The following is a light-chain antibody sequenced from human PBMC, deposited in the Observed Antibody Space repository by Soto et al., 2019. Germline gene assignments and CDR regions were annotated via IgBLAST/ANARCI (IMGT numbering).Light chain of an antibody. CDR2: EVS. J-gene: IGLJ1*01. CDR3: SSYTSSSTYV. Sequence: QSVLTQPASVSGSRGQSITISCTGTSSDVGGSNYVSWYQQDPGKAPKLMIFEVSNRPSGVSNRFSGSKSGNTASLTIAGLQAEDEADYYCSSYTSSSTYVFGTGTKVTVL. V-gene: IGLV2-14*01. CDR1: SSDVGGSNY.